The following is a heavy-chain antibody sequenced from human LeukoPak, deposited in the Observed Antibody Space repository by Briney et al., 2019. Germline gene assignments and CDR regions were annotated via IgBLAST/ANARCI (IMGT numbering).Heavy chain of an antibody. Sequence: GGALRLSCAASGFSVRSNYISWVRQAPGKGLEWVSVIYSDGSIFHSDSVKDRFTISRDNSRNTLDLQMNSLRVEDTAVYFCARDRRRLRGMNGDGDAFDIWGQGTMVTVSS. CDR1: GFSVRSNY. CDR3: ARDRRRLRGMNGDGDAFDI. V-gene: IGHV3-53*01. CDR2: IYSDGSI. J-gene: IGHJ3*02. D-gene: IGHD1-1*01.